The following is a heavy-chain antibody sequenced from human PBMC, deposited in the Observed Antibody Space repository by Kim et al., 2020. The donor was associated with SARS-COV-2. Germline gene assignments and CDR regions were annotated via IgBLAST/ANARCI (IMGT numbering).Heavy chain of an antibody. V-gene: IGHV3-74*01. D-gene: IGHD6-13*01. Sequence: GGSLRLSCAASGLTFSNYSMHWFRQAPGKGLVWVSCIYYDGSSKSYADSEKGRFTISRDNAKSTLYLQMNSLRAEDTAVYSCARGQELNIWGQGTMVPVSS. CDR1: GLTFSNYS. CDR3: ARGQELNI. J-gene: IGHJ3*02. CDR2: IYYDGSSK.